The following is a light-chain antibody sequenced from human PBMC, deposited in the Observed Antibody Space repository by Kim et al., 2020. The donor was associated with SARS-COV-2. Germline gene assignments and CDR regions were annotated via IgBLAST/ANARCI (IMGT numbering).Light chain of an antibody. CDR1: NIGSKS. CDR3: QVWDSLVV. V-gene: IGLV3-21*04. CDR2: YDS. Sequence: SYELTQPPSVSVAPGKTARITCGGNNIGSKSVHWYQQKPGQAPVLVIYYDSDRPSGIPERFSGSNSGNTATLTISRVEAGDEADYYCQVWDSLVVFG. J-gene: IGLJ2*01.